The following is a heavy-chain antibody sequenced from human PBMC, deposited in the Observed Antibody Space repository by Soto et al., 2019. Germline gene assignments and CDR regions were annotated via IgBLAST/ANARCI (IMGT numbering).Heavy chain of an antibody. J-gene: IGHJ4*02. CDR3: ARDPVVYYDSSGYYDY. V-gene: IGHV1-69*13. CDR1: GGTFSSYA. CDR2: IIPIFGTA. Sequence: VKVSFKASGGTFSSYAISWVRQAPGQGLEWMGGIIPIFGTANYAQKFQGRVTITADESTSTAYMELSSLRSEDTAVYYCARDPVVYYDSSGYYDYRGQGTLVTVSS. D-gene: IGHD3-22*01.